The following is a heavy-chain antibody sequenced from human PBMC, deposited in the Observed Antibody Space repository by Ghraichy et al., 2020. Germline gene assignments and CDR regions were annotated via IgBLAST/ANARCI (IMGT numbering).Heavy chain of an antibody. V-gene: IGHV3-30*02. CDR3: AKAVQQLARPPGY. CDR1: GFTFSSYG. Sequence: GESLNISCAASGFTFSSYGMHWVRQAPGKGLEWVAFIRYDGSNKYYADSVKGRFTISRDNSKNTLYLQMNSLRAEDTAVYYCAKAVQQLARPPGYWGQGTLVTVSS. D-gene: IGHD6-13*01. J-gene: IGHJ4*02. CDR2: IRYDGSNK.